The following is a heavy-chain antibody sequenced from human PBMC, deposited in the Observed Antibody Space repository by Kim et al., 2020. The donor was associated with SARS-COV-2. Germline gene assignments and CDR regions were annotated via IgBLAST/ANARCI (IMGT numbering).Heavy chain of an antibody. CDR3: ARDRRAYGMDV. D-gene: IGHD6-6*01. CDR2: T. Sequence: TNHNPSRRSRVTVYIDTSKNQFSLNLSSVTAADTAVYYCARDRRAYGMDVWGQGTTVTVSS. J-gene: IGHJ6*02. V-gene: IGHV4-4*07.